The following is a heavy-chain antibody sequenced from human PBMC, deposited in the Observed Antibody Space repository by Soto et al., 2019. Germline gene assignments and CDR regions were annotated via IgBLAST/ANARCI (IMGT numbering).Heavy chain of an antibody. Sequence: QVQLVQSGAEVKKPGASVKVSCKASGYTFISYGISWVRQAPGQGLEWMGWISGYNGNTKYAQKLQGRVTMTTDTSSSTAYMERRSLRSDDAAVYYCAGDLGAQIVDYWGQGTLVTVSS. CDR3: AGDLGAQIVDY. V-gene: IGHV1-18*01. D-gene: IGHD1-26*01. CDR1: GYTFISYG. CDR2: ISGYNGNT. J-gene: IGHJ4*02.